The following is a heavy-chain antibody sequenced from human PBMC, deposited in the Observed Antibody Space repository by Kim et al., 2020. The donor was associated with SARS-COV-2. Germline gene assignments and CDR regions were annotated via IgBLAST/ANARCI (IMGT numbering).Heavy chain of an antibody. CDR2: ST. J-gene: IGHJ4*02. CDR3: ARDMTSSSSF. Sequence: STNYADSVKGRFTSSRDNSKNTLYLQMNSLRAEDTAVYYCARDMTSSSSFWGQGTLVTVSS. V-gene: IGHV3-53*01. D-gene: IGHD6-13*01.